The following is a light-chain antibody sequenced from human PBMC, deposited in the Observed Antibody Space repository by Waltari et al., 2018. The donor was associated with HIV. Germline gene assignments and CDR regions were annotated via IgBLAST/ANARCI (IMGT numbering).Light chain of an antibody. Sequence: EIVLTQSPGTLSVSPGESATLPCRASQTITNNYLAWFQQKPGQAPRLLIYGASSRAPGVSDRFSGSGSGTDFTLTISRLEPEDFAVYYCQQFGSSPRTFGQGTKVALK. CDR1: QTITNNY. V-gene: IGKV3-20*01. J-gene: IGKJ1*01. CDR2: GAS. CDR3: QQFGSSPRT.